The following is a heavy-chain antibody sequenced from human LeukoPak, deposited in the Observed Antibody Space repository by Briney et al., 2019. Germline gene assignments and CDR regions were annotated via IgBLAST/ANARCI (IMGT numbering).Heavy chain of an antibody. V-gene: IGHV1-69*13. CDR1: GGTFSSYA. CDR2: IIPIFGTA. D-gene: IGHD3-9*01. CDR3: ARERGDILTGFHAFDI. J-gene: IGHJ3*02. Sequence: SVKVSCKASGGTFSSYAISWVRQAPGQGREWMGGIIPIFGTANDAQKFQGRVTITADESTSTAYMELSSLRSEDTAVYYCARERGDILTGFHAFDIWGQGTMVTVSS.